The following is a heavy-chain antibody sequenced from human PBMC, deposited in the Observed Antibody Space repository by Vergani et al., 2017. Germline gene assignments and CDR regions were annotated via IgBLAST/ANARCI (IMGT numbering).Heavy chain of an antibody. CDR3: ARHALYFSSTSCLWDAFDI. Sequence: EVQLVQSGAEVKKPGESLTISCKGSGYSFTSYWIGWVRQMPGKGLEWMGIIYPGDSDTRYSPSFQGQVTISADMSISTAYLQWSSLKASDTAMYYCARHALYFSSTSCLWDAFDIWGQGTMVTVSS. CDR1: GYSFTSYW. CDR2: IYPGDSDT. D-gene: IGHD2-2*01. V-gene: IGHV5-51*01. J-gene: IGHJ3*02.